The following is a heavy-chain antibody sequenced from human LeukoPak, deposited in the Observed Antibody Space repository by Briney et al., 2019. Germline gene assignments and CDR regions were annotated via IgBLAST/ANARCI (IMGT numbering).Heavy chain of an antibody. CDR2: ISGSGGST. V-gene: IGHV3-23*01. CDR1: GFTFRNYA. CDR3: AKDSHYDILTRPFDY. D-gene: IGHD3-9*01. Sequence: GGSLRLSCAASGFTFRNYAMSWVRQAPGKGLEWVSAISGSGGSTYYADSVKGRFTISRDNSKNTLYLQMNSLRAEDTAVYYCAKDSHYDILTRPFDYWGQGTLVTVSS. J-gene: IGHJ4*02.